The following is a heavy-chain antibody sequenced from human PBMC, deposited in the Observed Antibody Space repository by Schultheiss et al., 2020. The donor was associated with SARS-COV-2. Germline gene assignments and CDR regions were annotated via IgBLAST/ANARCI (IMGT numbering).Heavy chain of an antibody. CDR3: ARDGTGGMDGMDI. CDR1: GFTFSSYA. V-gene: IGHV3-33*08. Sequence: GESLKISCAASGFTFSSYAMSWVRQAPGKGLEWVAVIWFDGSPTCYADSVRGRFTISRDNSKNTVYLQMTGLRADDTAVYYCARDGTGGMDGMDIWGQGTTVTVSS. J-gene: IGHJ6*02. CDR2: IWFDGSPT. D-gene: IGHD3-16*01.